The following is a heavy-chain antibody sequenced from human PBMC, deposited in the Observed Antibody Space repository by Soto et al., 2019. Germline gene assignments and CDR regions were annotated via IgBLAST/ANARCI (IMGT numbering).Heavy chain of an antibody. CDR2: INHSGST. J-gene: IGHJ6*02. V-gene: IGHV4-34*01. CDR1: GGSFSGYY. Sequence: SETLSLTCAVYGGSFSGYYWGWIRQPPGKGLEWMGEINHSGSTNYNPSLKSRVTKSVDTSKIQFSLKLSSVTAADTAVYYCARGLVLMVYANYYYYYGMDVWGQGTTVTVSS. D-gene: IGHD2-8*01. CDR3: ARGLVLMVYANYYYYYGMDV.